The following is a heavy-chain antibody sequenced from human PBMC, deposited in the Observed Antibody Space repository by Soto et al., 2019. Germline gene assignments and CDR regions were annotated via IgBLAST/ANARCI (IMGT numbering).Heavy chain of an antibody. CDR3: AGEKTCCDMDV. Sequence: QVQLVQSGAEVEKPGASVKVSCKASGYTFTSYDINWVRQATGQRLEWMGCMNPNSGNTGYAQKFQGRVTMTRNTTISTAYTELSRLRSEGTAVDYCAGEKTCCDMDVWGQWTAFTVCS. D-gene: IGHD2-2*01. CDR1: GYTFTSYD. CDR2: MNPNSGNT. V-gene: IGHV1-8*01. J-gene: IGHJ6*02.